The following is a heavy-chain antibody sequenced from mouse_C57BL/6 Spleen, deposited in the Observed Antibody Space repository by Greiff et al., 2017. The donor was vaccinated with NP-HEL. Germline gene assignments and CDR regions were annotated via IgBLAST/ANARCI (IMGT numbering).Heavy chain of an antibody. V-gene: IGHV1-69*01. Sequence: QVQLQQPGAELVMPGASVKLSCKASGYTFTSFWMHWVKQRPGQGLEWIGEIDPSDSYTNYNQKFKGKSTLTVAKSSSTAYMQLSSLTSEDSAVYYCARGIIRYWFAYWGQGTLVTVSA. CDR3: ARGIIRYWFAY. D-gene: IGHD1-1*01. CDR1: GYTFTSFW. CDR2: IDPSDSYT. J-gene: IGHJ3*01.